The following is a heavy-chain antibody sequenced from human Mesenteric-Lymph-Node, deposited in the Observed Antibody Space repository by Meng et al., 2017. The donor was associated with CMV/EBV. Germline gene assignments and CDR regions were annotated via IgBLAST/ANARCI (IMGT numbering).Heavy chain of an antibody. Sequence: GESLKISCVASGFTFSSHGMHWVRQAPGKGLVWVSRINTDGSSTTYADSVKGRFTISRDNARNTLYLQMDRLRAEDTAVYYCARPYCSSTSCYLNWFDPWGQGTLVTVSS. CDR1: GFTFSSHG. D-gene: IGHD2-2*01. V-gene: IGHV3-74*01. CDR3: ARPYCSSTSCYLNWFDP. CDR2: INTDGSST. J-gene: IGHJ5*02.